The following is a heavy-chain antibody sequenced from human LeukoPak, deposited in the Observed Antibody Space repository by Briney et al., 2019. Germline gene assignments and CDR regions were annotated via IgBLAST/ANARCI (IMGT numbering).Heavy chain of an antibody. CDR1: GYTFTSYY. J-gene: IGHJ4*02. V-gene: IGHV1-46*01. CDR2: INPSGGST. D-gene: IGHD3-16*01. Sequence: GASVKVSCKASGYTFTSYYMRWVRQAAGQGLEWMGVINPSGGSTSYAQKFQGRVTMTRDTSTSTVYMELSSLRSEDTAVYYCARSSAVWGSYRWPAGYWGQGTLVTVSS. CDR3: ARSSAVWGSYRWPAGY.